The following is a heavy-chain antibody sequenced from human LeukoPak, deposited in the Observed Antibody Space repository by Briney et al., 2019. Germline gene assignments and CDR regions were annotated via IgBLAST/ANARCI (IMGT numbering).Heavy chain of an antibody. CDR2: INPNSGGT. J-gene: IGHJ3*02. CDR3: AREQTTVTTFEGGPDAFDI. V-gene: IGHV1-2*02. D-gene: IGHD4-17*01. CDR1: GYTFTGYY. Sequence: ASVKVSCKASGYTFTGYYIHWVRQAPGQGLEWMGWINPNSGGTNYAQKFQGRVTMTRDTSISTAYMELSRLRSDDTAVYCCAREQTTVTTFEGGPDAFDIWGQGTMVTVSS.